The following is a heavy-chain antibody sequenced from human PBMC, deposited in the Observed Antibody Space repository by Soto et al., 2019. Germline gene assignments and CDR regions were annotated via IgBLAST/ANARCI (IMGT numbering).Heavy chain of an antibody. CDR2: IYYSGST. D-gene: IGHD6-19*01. CDR3: AREQWQINWFDP. V-gene: IGHV4-30-4*01. CDR1: GGSISSGDYY. Sequence: QVQLQESGPGLVKPSQTLSLTCTVSGGSISSGDYYWSWIRQPPGKGLEWIGYIYYSGSTYYTPSLKSRVTISVDTSTHQFSLKLSSVTAADTAVYYCAREQWQINWFDPWGQGTLVTVSS. J-gene: IGHJ5*02.